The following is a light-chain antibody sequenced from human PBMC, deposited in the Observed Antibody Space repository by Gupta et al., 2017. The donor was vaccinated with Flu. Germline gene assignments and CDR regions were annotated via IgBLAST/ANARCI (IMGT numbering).Light chain of an antibody. J-gene: IGLJ3*02. CDR1: SNIGAGYD. Sequence: SNIGAGYDVHWYQQLPVTAPKVLSHANSIRPSGVPDRFSGSKSDTSASLAITGLQAEDEADYYCQSYDSSLSAWVFGGGTKLTVL. CDR2: ANS. V-gene: IGLV1-40*01. CDR3: QSYDSSLSAWV.